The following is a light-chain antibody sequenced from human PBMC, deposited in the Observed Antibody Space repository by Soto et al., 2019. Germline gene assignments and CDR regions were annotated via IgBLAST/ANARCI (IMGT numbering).Light chain of an antibody. CDR3: QQYHYHIT. CDR1: QIISTS. V-gene: IGKV1-5*01. Sequence: DIQVTQSPSPLSASLGDRVTITCRASQIISTSLAWYQQKPGRAPKLLIYDASNIKVGGLESRFSGSASEPGFPPTISQQQPDDFATYYCQQYHYHITFGDGTRVEVK. J-gene: IGKJ4*01. CDR2: DASN.